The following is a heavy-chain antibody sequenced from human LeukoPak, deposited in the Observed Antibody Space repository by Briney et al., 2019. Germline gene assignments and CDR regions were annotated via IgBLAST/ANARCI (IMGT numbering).Heavy chain of an antibody. V-gene: IGHV1-69*04. J-gene: IGHJ6*02. Sequence: GASVKVSCKASGGTFSSYAISWVRQAPGQGLEWMGRIIPILGIANYAQKFQGRVTITADKSTSTAYMELSSLRSEDTAVYYCARDLASYYYYGMDVWGQGTTVTVSS. CDR3: ARDLASYYYYGMDV. CDR1: GGTFSSYA. CDR2: IIPILGIA.